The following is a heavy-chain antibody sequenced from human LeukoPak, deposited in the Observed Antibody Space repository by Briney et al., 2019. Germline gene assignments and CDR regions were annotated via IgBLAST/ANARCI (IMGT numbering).Heavy chain of an antibody. CDR2: INHSGTT. J-gene: IGHJ3*02. CDR3: ARSPRSYRMGGAFDI. CDR1: GGPFSGNY. V-gene: IGHV4-34*01. D-gene: IGHD3-16*02. Sequence: SETLSLTCGVHGGPFSGNYWYWIRQSPGKGLEWIGEINHSGTTNYHPSLKSRVTISVDTSKNQFSLKLSSVTAADTAVFYCARSPRSYRMGGAFDIWGQGTMVTVSS.